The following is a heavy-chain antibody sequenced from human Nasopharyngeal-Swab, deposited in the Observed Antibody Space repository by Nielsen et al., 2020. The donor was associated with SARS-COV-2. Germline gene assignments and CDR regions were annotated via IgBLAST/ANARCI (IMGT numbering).Heavy chain of an antibody. CDR1: GFTFSSYG. V-gene: IGHV3-33*01. CDR2: IWYDGSNK. D-gene: IGHD1-7*01. CDR3: ATEYNWNYGPRYFDL. Sequence: GESLKISCAASGFTFSSYGMHWVRQAPGKGLEWVAVIWYDGSNKYYADSVKGRFTISRDNSKNTLYLQMNSLRAEDTAVYYCATEYNWNYGPRYFDLWGRGTLVTVSS. J-gene: IGHJ2*01.